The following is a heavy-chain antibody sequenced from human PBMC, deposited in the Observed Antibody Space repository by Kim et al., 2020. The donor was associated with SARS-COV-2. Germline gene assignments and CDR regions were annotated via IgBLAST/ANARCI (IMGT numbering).Heavy chain of an antibody. V-gene: IGHV4-59*13. CDR2: IYYSGST. D-gene: IGHD2-15*01. J-gene: IGHJ5*02. Sequence: SETLSLTCTVSGGSISSYYWSWIRQPPGKGLEWIGYIYYSGSTNYNPSLKSRVTISVDTSKNQFSLKLSSVTAADTAVYYCARLGDCSGGSCPPWGQGTLVTVSS. CDR3: ARLGDCSGGSCPP. CDR1: GGSISSYY.